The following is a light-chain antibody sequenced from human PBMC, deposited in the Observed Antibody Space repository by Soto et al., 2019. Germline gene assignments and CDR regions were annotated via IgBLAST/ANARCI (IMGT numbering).Light chain of an antibody. CDR3: QQYGDSVFT. CDR1: QSVNSGY. Sequence: EIVLTQSPATLSLSPGXRATLSCRASQSVNSGYLAWFQQKRGRAPRLLIYGTSGRATGIPDRFSGNGSRTDFTLTISRLEPEDFGVYYCQQYGDSVFTFGPGTKVDIK. V-gene: IGKV3-20*01. CDR2: GTS. J-gene: IGKJ3*01.